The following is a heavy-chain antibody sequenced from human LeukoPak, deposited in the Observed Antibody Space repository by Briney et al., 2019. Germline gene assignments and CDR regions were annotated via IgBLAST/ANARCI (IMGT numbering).Heavy chain of an antibody. CDR2: IHTSGST. J-gene: IGHJ4*02. Sequence: PSQTLSLTCTVSGGSISSGSYYWSWIRQPAGRGLEWIGHIHTSGSTNYNPSLKSRVTISLDTSKNQFSLKLRSVTAADTAVYYCARSRRGIIQLWGQGTLVTVSS. D-gene: IGHD5-18*01. CDR3: ARSRRGIIQL. CDR1: GGSISSGSYY. V-gene: IGHV4-61*09.